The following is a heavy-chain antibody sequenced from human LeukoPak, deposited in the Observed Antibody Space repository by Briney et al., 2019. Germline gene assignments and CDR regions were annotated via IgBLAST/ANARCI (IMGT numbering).Heavy chain of an antibody. V-gene: IGHV3-48*01. D-gene: IGHD2-21*01. CDR2: ISSSSGSI. CDR1: GFTFSSYG. J-gene: IGHJ3*02. CDR3: ARNRLRGGDI. Sequence: GGSLRLSCVASGFTFSSYGMNWVRQAPGKGLEWVSYISSSSGSIYYAGSVEGRFTISRDNAMNSLYLQMNSLRAEDTAVYYCARNRLRGGDIWGQGTMVTVSS.